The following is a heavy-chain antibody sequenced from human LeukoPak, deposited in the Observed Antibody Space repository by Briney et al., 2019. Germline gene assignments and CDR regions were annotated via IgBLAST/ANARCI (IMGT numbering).Heavy chain of an antibody. D-gene: IGHD6-6*01. CDR1: GFTFSSYG. J-gene: IGHJ4*02. Sequence: GRSLRLSCAASGFTFSSYGMSWVRQAPGKGLEWVANIKQDGSEKYYVDSVKGRFTVSRDNAENSLYLQMSSLRAEDTAVYYCARLTQLARGRYWGRGTLVTVSS. V-gene: IGHV3-7*03. CDR2: IKQDGSEK. CDR3: ARLTQLARGRY.